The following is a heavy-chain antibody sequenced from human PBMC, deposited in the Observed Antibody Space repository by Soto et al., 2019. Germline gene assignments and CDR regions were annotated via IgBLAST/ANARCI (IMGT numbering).Heavy chain of an antibody. Sequence: QVQLVESGGGVVQPGRSLRLSCAASGFNFRSYGMHWVRQAPGKGLEWVAVISYDGSAKWYVDSVKGRFTISRDTSKNILYLQMNSLRAEDTAVYYCAKDEGDEDDIVTGYPLFDYRGQGILVTVSS. CDR2: ISYDGSAK. V-gene: IGHV3-30*18. D-gene: IGHD3-9*01. CDR1: GFNFRSYG. J-gene: IGHJ4*02. CDR3: AKDEGDEDDIVTGYPLFDY.